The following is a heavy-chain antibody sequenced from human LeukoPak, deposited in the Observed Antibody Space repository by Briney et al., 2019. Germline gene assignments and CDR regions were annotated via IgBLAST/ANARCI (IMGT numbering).Heavy chain of an antibody. Sequence: ASVKVSCKASGYTFTGYYMHWVRKAPGQGLEWLGWINPNSGGTNYAQKFQGRVTMTRDTSISTAYMELSRLRSDDTAVYYCARDKMVRVVVAATLDGFDPWGQGTLVTVSS. V-gene: IGHV1-2*02. D-gene: IGHD2-15*01. J-gene: IGHJ5*02. CDR3: ARDKMVRVVVAATLDGFDP. CDR1: GYTFTGYY. CDR2: INPNSGGT.